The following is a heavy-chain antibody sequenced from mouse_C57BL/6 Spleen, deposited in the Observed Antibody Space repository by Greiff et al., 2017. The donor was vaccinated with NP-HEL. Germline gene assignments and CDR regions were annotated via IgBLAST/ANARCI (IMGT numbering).Heavy chain of an antibody. CDR1: GFTFSDYY. D-gene: IGHD1-1*01. CDR2: INYDGSST. Sequence: EVKLVESEGGLVQPGSSMKLSCTASGFTFSDYYMAWVRQVPEKGLEWVANINYDGSSTYYLDSLKSRFIISRDNAKNILYLQMSSLKSEDTATYYCARDHYDYFDYWGQGTTLTVSS. CDR3: ARDHYDYFDY. J-gene: IGHJ2*01. V-gene: IGHV5-16*01.